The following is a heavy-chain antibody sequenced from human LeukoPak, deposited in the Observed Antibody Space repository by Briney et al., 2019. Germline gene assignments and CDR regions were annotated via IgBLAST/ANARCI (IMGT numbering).Heavy chain of an antibody. D-gene: IGHD2-15*01. CDR2: INLNSGGT. CDR3: ARDRRCSGGSCYSGPYGMDV. Sequence: ASVKVSCKASGYTFTGYYMHWVRQAPGQGLEWMGWINLNSGGTNYAQKFQGRVTMTRDTSISTAYMELSRLRSDDTAVYYCARDRRCSGGSCYSGPYGMDVWGQGTTVTVSS. CDR1: GYTFTGYY. V-gene: IGHV1-2*02. J-gene: IGHJ6*02.